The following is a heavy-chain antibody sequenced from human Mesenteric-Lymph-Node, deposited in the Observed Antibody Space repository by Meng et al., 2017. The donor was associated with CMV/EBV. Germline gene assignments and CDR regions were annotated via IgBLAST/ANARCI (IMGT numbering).Heavy chain of an antibody. CDR2: IKPDGSQK. D-gene: IGHD5-18*01. Sequence: GESLKISCVASGFTFNTYWMTWVRQAPGKGLECVANIKPDGSQKYYVDSVKGRFTISRDNAKDLLYLQMNTLRAEDTAMYYCVGQRGDSPFAYWGQGTLVTVSS. J-gene: IGHJ4*02. CDR3: VGQRGDSPFAY. V-gene: IGHV3-7*01. CDR1: GFTFNTYW.